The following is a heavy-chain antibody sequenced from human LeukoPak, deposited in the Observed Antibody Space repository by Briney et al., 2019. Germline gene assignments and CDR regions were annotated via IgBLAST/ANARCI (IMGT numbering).Heavy chain of an antibody. Sequence: ASETLSLTCTVSGGSISSYYWSWIRQPPGKGLEWIGYIYYSGSTNYNPSLKSRVTISVDTSKNQFSLKLSSVTAADTAVYYCARGGRRRFLADYYGMDVWGQGTTVTVSS. CDR2: IYYSGST. CDR3: ARGGRRRFLADYYGMDV. D-gene: IGHD3-3*01. CDR1: GGSISSYY. V-gene: IGHV4-59*01. J-gene: IGHJ6*02.